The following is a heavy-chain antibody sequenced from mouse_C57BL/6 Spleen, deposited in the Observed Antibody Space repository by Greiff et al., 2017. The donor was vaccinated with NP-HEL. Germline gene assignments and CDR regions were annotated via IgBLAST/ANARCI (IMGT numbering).Heavy chain of an antibody. CDR1: GYTFTSYW. D-gene: IGHD1-1*01. CDR3: APFITTVVATPYFDV. CDR2: IDPSDSYT. V-gene: IGHV1-59*01. J-gene: IGHJ1*03. Sequence: VQLQQPGAELVRPGTSVELSCKASGYTFTSYWMHWVKQRPGQGLEWIGVIDPSDSYTNYNQKFKGKATLTVDTSSSTAYMQLSSLTSEDSAVYYCAPFITTVVATPYFDVWGTGTTVTVSS.